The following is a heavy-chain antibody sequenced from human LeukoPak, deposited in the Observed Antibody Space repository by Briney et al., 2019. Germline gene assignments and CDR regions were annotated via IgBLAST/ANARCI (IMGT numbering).Heavy chain of an antibody. V-gene: IGHV4-34*01. Sequence: PSETLSLTCAVYGGSFSGYYWSWIRQPPGEGLEWIGEINHSGSTNYDPSLKSRVTISVDTSKNQFSLKLNSVTAADTAVYYCVRGSTGAFDPWGQGTLVTVSS. CDR1: GGSFSGYY. D-gene: IGHD7-27*01. J-gene: IGHJ5*02. CDR3: VRGSTGAFDP. CDR2: INHSGST.